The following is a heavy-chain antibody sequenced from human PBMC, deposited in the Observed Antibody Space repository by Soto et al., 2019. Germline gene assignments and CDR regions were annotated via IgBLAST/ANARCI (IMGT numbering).Heavy chain of an antibody. CDR1: GFTFTSSA. J-gene: IGHJ6*02. CDR3: AARGSSSLWYYYYGMDV. V-gene: IGHV1-58*01. CDR2: IVVGSGNT. Sequence: QMQLVQSGPEVKKPGTSVKVSCKASGFTFTSSAVQWVRQARGQRLEWIGWIVVGSGNTNYGQKFQERVTITRDMSTSTAYMELSSRRSEDTAVYYCAARGSSSLWYYYYGMDVWGQGTTVTVSS. D-gene: IGHD1-26*01.